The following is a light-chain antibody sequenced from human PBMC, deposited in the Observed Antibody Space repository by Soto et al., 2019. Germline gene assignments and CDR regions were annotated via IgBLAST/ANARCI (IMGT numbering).Light chain of an antibody. CDR2: AAS. Sequence: DLQLTQSPSSLSASVGDRVTITFRASQSISSYLNWYQQKPGKAPKLLMYAASSLESGVPSRFSGRGSGTDFPLSISSLQPEDFETYVCQQRYRIPYTFGQGTKLEIK. CDR1: QSISSY. V-gene: IGKV1-39*01. CDR3: QQRYRIPYT. J-gene: IGKJ2*01.